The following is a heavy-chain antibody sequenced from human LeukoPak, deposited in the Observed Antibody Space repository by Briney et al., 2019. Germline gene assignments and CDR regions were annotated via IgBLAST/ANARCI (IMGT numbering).Heavy chain of an antibody. CDR3: ATARIAAAGTGNAYYFDY. V-gene: IGHV1-24*01. J-gene: IGHJ4*02. Sequence: ASVKVSCKVSGYTLTELSMHWVRQAPGKGLEWMGGFDPEDGVTIYAQKFQGRVTMTEDTSTDTAYMELSSLRSEDTAVYYCATARIAAAGTGNAYYFDYWGQGTLVTVSS. CDR1: GYTLTELS. CDR2: FDPEDGVT. D-gene: IGHD6-13*01.